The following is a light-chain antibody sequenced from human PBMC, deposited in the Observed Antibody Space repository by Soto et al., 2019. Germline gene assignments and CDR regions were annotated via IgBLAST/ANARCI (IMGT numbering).Light chain of an antibody. J-gene: IGLJ2*01. CDR1: RSNIGSNT. V-gene: IGLV1-44*01. CDR3: AAWDDSLNGVI. CDR2: SNN. Sequence: QSVLTQSPSASGTPGQRVTISCSGSRSNIGSNTENWYQQKPRTDPKLLIYSNNQRPSAVPDRVSGSKSGTSASLAISGLQSEDEADYYCAAWDDSLNGVIFGGGTKLTVL.